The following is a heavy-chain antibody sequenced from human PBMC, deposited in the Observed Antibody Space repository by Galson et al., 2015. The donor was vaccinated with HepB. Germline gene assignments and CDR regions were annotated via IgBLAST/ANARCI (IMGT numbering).Heavy chain of an antibody. CDR3: AKVSTPRTYDFWSLDY. J-gene: IGHJ4*02. CDR1: GFTFNIYA. V-gene: IGHV3-23*01. Sequence: SLRLSCAASGFTFNIYAMSWVRQAPGKGLEWVSAIGRSGGSTYYADSVKGRFTISRDNSKNTLYLQMNSLRAEDTAIYYCAKVSTPRTYDFWSLDYWGQGTLVTVSS. D-gene: IGHD3-3*01. CDR2: IGRSGGST.